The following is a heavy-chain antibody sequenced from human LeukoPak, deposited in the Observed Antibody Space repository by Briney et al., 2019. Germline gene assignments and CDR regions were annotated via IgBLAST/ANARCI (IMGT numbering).Heavy chain of an antibody. D-gene: IGHD5-18*01. V-gene: IGHV4-61*08. Sequence: SETLSLTCTVSGGSISVSGYYWTWIRQPPGKGLEGFGYIYYSGSTNYNPSLKSRVTISVDTSKNQFSLKLSSVTAADTAVYHCAREAMYSYGNNFDYWGQGTLVTVSS. CDR1: GGSISVSGYY. CDR3: AREAMYSYGNNFDY. CDR2: IYYSGST. J-gene: IGHJ4*02.